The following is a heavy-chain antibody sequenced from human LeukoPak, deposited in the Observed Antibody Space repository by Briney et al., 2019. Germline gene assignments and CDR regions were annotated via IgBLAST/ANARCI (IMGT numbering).Heavy chain of an antibody. V-gene: IGHV5-51*01. Sequence: GESLRISCKGSGYSFTSYWIGWVRQMSGIGLELMGILYPGDSRTTYNPSFQGQVTISADKSISTAYLQWSSLKASDTAIYYCAKYYDTSGYFDYWGQGTLVTVSS. CDR1: GYSFTSYW. J-gene: IGHJ4*02. CDR2: LYPGDSRT. D-gene: IGHD3-22*01. CDR3: AKYYDTSGYFDY.